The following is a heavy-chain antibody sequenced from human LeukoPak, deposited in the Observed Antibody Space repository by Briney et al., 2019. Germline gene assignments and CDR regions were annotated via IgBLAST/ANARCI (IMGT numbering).Heavy chain of an antibody. Sequence: ASVKVSCKVSGYTLTELSMHWVRQAPGKGLEWMGGFDPEDGETIYAQKFQGRVTMTEDTSTDTAYMELSSLRPEDTAVYYCAITTGQGALWVFDYWGQGTLVTVSS. J-gene: IGHJ4*02. CDR2: FDPEDGET. D-gene: IGHD1-14*01. V-gene: IGHV1-24*01. CDR3: AITTGQGALWVFDY. CDR1: GYTLTELS.